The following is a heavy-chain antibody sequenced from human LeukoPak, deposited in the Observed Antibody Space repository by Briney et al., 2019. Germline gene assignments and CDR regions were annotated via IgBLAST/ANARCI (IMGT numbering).Heavy chain of an antibody. V-gene: IGHV1-69*04. CDR3: ARDGSYYDSSGYYSFDY. J-gene: IGHJ4*02. CDR1: GGTFSSYA. Sequence: SVKVSCKASGGTFSSYAIGWVRQAPGQGLEWMGRIIPILGIANYAQKFQGRVTITADKSTSTAYMELSSLRSEDTAVYYCARDGSYYDSSGYYSFDYWGQGTLVTVSS. D-gene: IGHD3-22*01. CDR2: IIPILGIA.